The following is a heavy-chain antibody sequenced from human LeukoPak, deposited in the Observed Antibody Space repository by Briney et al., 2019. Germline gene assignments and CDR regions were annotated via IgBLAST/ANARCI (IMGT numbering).Heavy chain of an antibody. CDR3: ARGPPPVAKVATVLNY. V-gene: IGHV1-2*02. Sequence: ASLKVSCKASGYTFTGYYMHWVQQAPGQGLKWMEWISPNSGGTNYAHNFQGRVTMTRDTSISTGYMELRSLRYDDTAIYYCARGPPPVAKVATVLNYWGQGTLVTVSS. CDR2: ISPNSGGT. J-gene: IGHJ4*02. CDR1: GYTFTGYY. D-gene: IGHD2-2*01.